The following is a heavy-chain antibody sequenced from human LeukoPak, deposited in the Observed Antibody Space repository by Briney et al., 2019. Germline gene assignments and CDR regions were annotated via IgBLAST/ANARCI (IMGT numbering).Heavy chain of an antibody. D-gene: IGHD3-10*01. CDR2: ISDNGGVT. J-gene: IGHJ6*02. Sequence: GSLRLSCAASGFTVRTYAITGVRQSRARGLEWGSGISDNGGVTDYVDSLKGRFTISRDTFKNPVYLQMSSLSVEDTAVYYCAKVMSITESNWYGMDVWGQGTTVTVSS. V-gene: IGHV3-23*01. CDR3: AKVMSITESNWYGMDV. CDR1: GFTVRTYA.